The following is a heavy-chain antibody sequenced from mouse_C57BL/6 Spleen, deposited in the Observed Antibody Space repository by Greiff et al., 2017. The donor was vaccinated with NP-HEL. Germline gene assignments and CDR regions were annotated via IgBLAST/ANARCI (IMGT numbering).Heavy chain of an antibody. J-gene: IGHJ4*01. D-gene: IGHD2-3*01. CDR2: IWSGGST. Sequence: VQLQESGPGLVQPSQSLSITCTVSGFSLTSYGVHWVRQSPGKGLEWLGVIWSGGSTDYNAAFISRLSISKDNSKSQVFFKMNSLQADDTAIYYCARNQDGYYLYAMDYWGQGTSVTVSS. V-gene: IGHV2-2*01. CDR3: ARNQDGYYLYAMDY. CDR1: GFSLTSYG.